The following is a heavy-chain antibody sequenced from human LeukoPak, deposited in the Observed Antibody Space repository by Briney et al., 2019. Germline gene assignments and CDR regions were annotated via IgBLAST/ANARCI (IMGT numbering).Heavy chain of an antibody. V-gene: IGHV3-48*04. CDR1: GFTFSSYS. Sequence: PGGSLRLSCAASGFTFSSYSMNCVRQAPGKGLEWVSYISSSSSTIYYADSVKGRFTISRDNAKNSLYLQMNSLRAVDTALYYCAKDMHGGWGSIAHWGQGTLVTVSS. CDR3: AKDMHGGWGSIAH. CDR2: ISSSSSTI. J-gene: IGHJ4*02. D-gene: IGHD7-27*01.